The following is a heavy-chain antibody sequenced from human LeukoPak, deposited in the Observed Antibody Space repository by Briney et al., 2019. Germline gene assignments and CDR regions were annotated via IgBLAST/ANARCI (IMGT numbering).Heavy chain of an antibody. V-gene: IGHV3-53*01. J-gene: IGHJ3*02. D-gene: IGHD4-17*01. CDR2: IYSGGST. Sequence: GGSLRLSCAASGFTVSSNYMSWVRQAPGKGLEWVSVIYSGGSTYYADSVKGRFTISRDNSKNTLYLQMNSLRAEDTAVYYCAKVRSQYGTDAFDIWGQGTMVTVSS. CDR3: AKVRSQYGTDAFDI. CDR1: GFTVSSNY.